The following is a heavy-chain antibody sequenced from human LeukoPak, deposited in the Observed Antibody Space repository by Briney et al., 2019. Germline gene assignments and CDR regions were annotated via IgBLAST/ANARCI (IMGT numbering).Heavy chain of an antibody. D-gene: IGHD4-17*01. CDR2: VQHIGGET. Sequence: PGGSLRLSCAGSGFTFSNSWMGWVRQAPGKGLEWVANVQHIGGETYYVDSVKGRFTISRDNAKNSVYLQMNSLGADDTAVYYCARDPTRYLRYGYFDYWGQGAQVTVSS. CDR3: ARDPTRYLRYGYFDY. CDR1: GFTFSNSW. J-gene: IGHJ4*02. V-gene: IGHV3-7*01.